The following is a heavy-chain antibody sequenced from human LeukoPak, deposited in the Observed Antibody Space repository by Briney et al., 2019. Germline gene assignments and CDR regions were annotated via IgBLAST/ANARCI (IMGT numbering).Heavy chain of an antibody. J-gene: IGHJ4*02. Sequence: GGSLRLSCAASGFTFSSYGMHWVRQAPGKGLEWVAVISYDGSNKYYAGSVKGRFTISRANSKNTLYLQMNSLRAEDTAVYYCAKGRGVLTTANDYWGQGTLVTVSS. CDR2: ISYDGSNK. V-gene: IGHV3-30*18. CDR3: AKGRGVLTTANDY. D-gene: IGHD3-3*01. CDR1: GFTFSSYG.